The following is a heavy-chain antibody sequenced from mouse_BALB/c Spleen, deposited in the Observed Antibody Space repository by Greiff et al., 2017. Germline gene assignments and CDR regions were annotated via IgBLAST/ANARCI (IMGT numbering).Heavy chain of an antibody. CDR2: ISSGSSTI. V-gene: IGHV5-17*02. CDR1: GFTFSSFG. D-gene: IGHD1-1*01. Sequence: EVKVVESGGGLVQPGGSRKLSCAASGFTFSSFGMHWVRQAPEKGLEWVAYISSGSSTIYYADTVKGRFTISRDNPKNTLFLQMTSLRSEDTAMYYCARGGLRGGAMDYWGQGTSVTVSS. J-gene: IGHJ4*01. CDR3: ARGGLRGGAMDY.